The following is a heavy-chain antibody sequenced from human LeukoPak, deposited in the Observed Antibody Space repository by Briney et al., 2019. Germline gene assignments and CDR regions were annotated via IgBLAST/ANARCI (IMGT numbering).Heavy chain of an antibody. CDR3: ARLRFLEWLPLDY. J-gene: IGHJ4*02. CDR2: IKQDGSEK. D-gene: IGHD3-3*01. CDR1: GFTFSSYW. V-gene: IGHV3-7*01. Sequence: PGGSLRLSCAASGFTFSSYWMSWVRQAPGKGLEWVANIKQDGSEKYYVDSVKGRFTISRDNAKNSLYLQMNSLRAEDTAVYYCARLRFLEWLPLDYWGQGTLVTVSS.